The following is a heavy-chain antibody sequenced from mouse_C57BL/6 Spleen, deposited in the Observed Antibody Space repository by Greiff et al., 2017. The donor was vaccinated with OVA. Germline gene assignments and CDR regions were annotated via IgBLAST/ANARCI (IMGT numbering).Heavy chain of an antibody. J-gene: IGHJ2*01. V-gene: IGHV7-3*01. CDR1: GFTFTDYY. CDR3: ARYDDGYYDY. CDR2: IRNKANGYTT. D-gene: IGHD2-3*01. Sequence: EVMLVESGGGLVQPGGSLSLSCAASGFTFTDYYMSWVRQPPGKALEWLGFIRNKANGYTTEYSASVKGRFTISRDNSQSILYLQMNALRAEDSATYYCARYDDGYYDYWGQGTTLTVSS.